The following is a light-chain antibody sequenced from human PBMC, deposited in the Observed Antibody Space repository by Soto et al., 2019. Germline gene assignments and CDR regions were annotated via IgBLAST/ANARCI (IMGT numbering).Light chain of an antibody. Sequence: EIVLTQSPGTLSLSPGERATLSCRASQSVISTYLAWYQQKPGQAPRLLFYGASSRATGIPDRFSGSGSGTDFTLTISRLEPEDFAVYYCQQYGSSPITFGQGTRLEIK. J-gene: IGKJ5*01. V-gene: IGKV3-20*01. CDR3: QQYGSSPIT. CDR2: GAS. CDR1: QSVISTY.